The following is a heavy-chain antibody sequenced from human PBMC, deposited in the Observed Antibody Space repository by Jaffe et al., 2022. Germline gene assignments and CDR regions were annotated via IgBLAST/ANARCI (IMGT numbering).Heavy chain of an antibody. CDR2: ISSSGSTI. CDR1: GFTFSSYE. Sequence: EVQLVESGGGLVQPGGSLRLSCAASGFTFSSYEMNWVRQAPGKGLEWVSYISSSGSTIYYADSVKGRFTISRDNAKNSLYLQMNSLRAEDTAVYYCARDSRQGGRYYYDSSGYYPHFDYWGQGTLVTVSS. D-gene: IGHD3-22*01. V-gene: IGHV3-48*03. J-gene: IGHJ4*02. CDR3: ARDSRQGGRYYYDSSGYYPHFDY.